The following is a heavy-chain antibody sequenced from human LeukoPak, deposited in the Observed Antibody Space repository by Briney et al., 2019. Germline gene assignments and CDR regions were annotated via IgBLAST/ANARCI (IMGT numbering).Heavy chain of an antibody. V-gene: IGHV3-74*01. CDR3: ATGDAPGDQREFDY. CDR1: GFTFSSYW. J-gene: IGHJ4*02. CDR2: INSDDSST. D-gene: IGHD3-16*01. Sequence: GGSLRLSCAASGFTFSSYWMHWVRQAPGKGLVWVSRINSDDSSTTYADSVKGRFTISRDNAKNTLYLQMNSLRAEDTAVYYCATGDAPGDQREFDYWGQGTLVTVSS.